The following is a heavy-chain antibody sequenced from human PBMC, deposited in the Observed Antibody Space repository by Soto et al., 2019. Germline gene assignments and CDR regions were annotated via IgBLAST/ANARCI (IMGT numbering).Heavy chain of an antibody. CDR1: GGSISSSSYY. D-gene: IGHD5-18*01. V-gene: IGHV4-39*01. CDR2: IYYSGST. CDR3: ARLSLIQLWLYYFDY. Sequence: SETLSLTCTVSGGSISSSSYYWGWIRQPPGKGLEWIGSIYYSGSTYYNPSLKSRVTISVDTSKNQFSLKLSSVTAADTAVYYCARLSLIQLWLYYFDYWGQGTLVTVSS. J-gene: IGHJ4*02.